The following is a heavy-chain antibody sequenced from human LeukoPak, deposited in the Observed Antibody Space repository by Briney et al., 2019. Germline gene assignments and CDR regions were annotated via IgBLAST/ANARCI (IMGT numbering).Heavy chain of an antibody. CDR1: GYTFTSYG. CDR2: INAYNGDT. Sequence: ASVKVSCKASGYTFTSYGISWVRQAPGQGLEWMGWINAYNGDTNYAQKLQGRVTMTTDTSTSTAYMELRSMRYDDTAVSYCARDGPQYCSGGSCYSGNWGQGTLVTVSS. V-gene: IGHV1-18*01. D-gene: IGHD2-15*01. J-gene: IGHJ4*02. CDR3: ARDGPQYCSGGSCYSGN.